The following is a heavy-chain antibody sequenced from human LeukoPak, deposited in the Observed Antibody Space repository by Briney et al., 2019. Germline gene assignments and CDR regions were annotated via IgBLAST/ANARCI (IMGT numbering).Heavy chain of an antibody. CDR3: ARQVPGAFDI. CDR2: IYYSGST. V-gene: IGHV4-39*01. CDR1: GGSISSSSYY. Sequence: SETLSLTCTVSGGSISSSSYYWGLIRQPPGKGLEWIGSIYYSGSTYYNPSLKSRVTISVDTSKNQFSLKLSSVTAADTAVYYCARQVPGAFDIWGQGTMVTVSS. J-gene: IGHJ3*02.